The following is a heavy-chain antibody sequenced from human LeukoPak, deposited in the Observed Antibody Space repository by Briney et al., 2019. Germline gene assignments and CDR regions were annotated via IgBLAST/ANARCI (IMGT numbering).Heavy chain of an antibody. D-gene: IGHD4-23*01. CDR3: AIDYGGNSGAFDI. V-gene: IGHV3-20*01. J-gene: IGHJ3*02. Sequence: GGSLRLSCAASGFTFDDYGMSWVRQAPGKGLEWVSGINWNGGSTGYADSVKGRFTISRDNAKNSLYLQMNSLRAEDTALYHCAIDYGGNSGAFDIWGQGTMVTVSS. CDR2: INWNGGST. CDR1: GFTFDDYG.